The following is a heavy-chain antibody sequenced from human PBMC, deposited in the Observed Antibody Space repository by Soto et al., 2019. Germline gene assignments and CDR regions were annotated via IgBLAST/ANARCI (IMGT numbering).Heavy chain of an antibody. V-gene: IGHV1-3*01. D-gene: IGHD1-26*01. J-gene: IGHJ5*02. CDR1: VYTFTSYA. CDR3: SGDVAGASP. CDR2: INAGNDNK. Sequence: GASLKDSCKASVYTFTSYAMHWVRQAPGQRLERMGWINAGNDNKKYSQKLQGRVNSNKNTAASTAYMEPSSLKSENTAEYDYSGDVAGASPWGQGSMVTVSS.